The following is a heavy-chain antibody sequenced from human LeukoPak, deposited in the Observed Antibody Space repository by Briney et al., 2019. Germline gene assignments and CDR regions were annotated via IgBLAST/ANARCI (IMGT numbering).Heavy chain of an antibody. CDR2: ISGSGGST. V-gene: IGHV3-23*01. CDR3: AKAPPIVVVPASLDY. J-gene: IGHJ4*02. Sequence: GGSLRLSCAASGFTFSSYAMSWVRQAPVKGLEWVSAISGSGGSTYYADSVKGRFTISRDNSKNTLYLQMNSLRAEDTAVYYCAKAPPIVVVPASLDYWGQGTLVTVSS. CDR1: GFTFSSYA. D-gene: IGHD2-2*01.